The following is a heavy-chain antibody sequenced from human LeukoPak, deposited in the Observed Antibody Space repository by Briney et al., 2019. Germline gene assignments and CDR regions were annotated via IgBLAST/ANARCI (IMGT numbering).Heavy chain of an antibody. J-gene: IGHJ4*02. V-gene: IGHV4-59*01. Sequence: SETLSLTCTVSGGSISSYYWSWIRQPPGKGLEWIGYIYYSGSTNYNPSLKSRVTISVDTSKNQFSLKLSSVTAADTAVYYCARDQGFYFDYWGQGTLVTVSS. CDR1: GGSISSYY. CDR2: IYYSGST. CDR3: ARDQGFYFDY.